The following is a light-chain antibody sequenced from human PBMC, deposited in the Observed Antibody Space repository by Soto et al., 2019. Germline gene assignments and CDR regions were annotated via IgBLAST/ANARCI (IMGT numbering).Light chain of an antibody. CDR3: QQYYTTPPT. CDR2: WAS. V-gene: IGKV4-1*01. J-gene: IGKJ3*01. CDR1: QSILYSSDNENY. Sequence: DIVMTQSPDSLAVSLGERATINCKSSQSILYSSDNENYLVWYQQKPGQPPKLLIYWASTRESGVPDRFSGSGSGTDFTLTISSLQAEDVAVYYCQQYYTTPPTFGPGTKVDIK.